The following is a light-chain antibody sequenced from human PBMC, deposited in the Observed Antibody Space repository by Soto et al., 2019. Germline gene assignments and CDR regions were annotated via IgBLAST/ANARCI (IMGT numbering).Light chain of an antibody. CDR3: SSSTPTRGLV. J-gene: IGLJ1*01. CDR2: DVS. CDR1: SSDLTYNS. V-gene: IGLV2-14*01. Sequence: QSVLTQPASVSGSLGQSISISCTEDSSDLTYNSVSWYQHHPHNAPKLIIYDVSYRPSGESTRFSAPQSAGSTSLTISGPQGEDKADYYSSSSTPTRGLVFGSGTKVTV.